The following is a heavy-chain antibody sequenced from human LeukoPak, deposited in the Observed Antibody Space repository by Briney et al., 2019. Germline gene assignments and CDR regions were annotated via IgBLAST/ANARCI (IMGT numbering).Heavy chain of an antibody. D-gene: IGHD1-1*01. J-gene: IGHJ6*03. CDR1: GFIFSSFG. CDR2: IRYDGNNK. CDR3: AKDRDQVEYSYYYYYMDV. V-gene: IGHV3-30*02. Sequence: GGSLRLSCAASGFIFSSFGMHWVRQAPGKGLEWVAFIRYDGNNKDYADSVKGRFTISRDNSKNTLYLQINSLRAEDTAVYYCAKDRDQVEYSYYYYYMDVWGKGTTVTVSS.